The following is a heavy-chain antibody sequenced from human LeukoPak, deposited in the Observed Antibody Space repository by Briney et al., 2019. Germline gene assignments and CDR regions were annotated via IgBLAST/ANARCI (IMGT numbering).Heavy chain of an antibody. D-gene: IGHD5-24*01. V-gene: IGHV3-43D*03. Sequence: GGSLRLSCAASGFTFDDYAMHWVRQAPGKGLEWVSLISWDGGSTYYADSVKGRFTISRDNSKNSLYLQMNSLRAEDTALYYCPKVRDSQRRWLLTRPELYYYYGMDVWGQGTTVTVSS. CDR1: GFTFDDYA. CDR2: ISWDGGST. J-gene: IGHJ6*02. CDR3: PKVRDSQRRWLLTRPELYYYYGMDV.